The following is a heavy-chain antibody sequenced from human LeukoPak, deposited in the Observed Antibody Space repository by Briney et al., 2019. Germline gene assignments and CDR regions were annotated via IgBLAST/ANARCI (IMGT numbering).Heavy chain of an antibody. J-gene: IGHJ6*02. Sequence: EASVKVSCKASGYTFTGYYMHWVRQAPGQGLEWMGWINPNSGGTNYAQKFQGRVTMTRDTSISTAYMELSRLRSDDMASYDCARDLGGSSSWLYYYYYYGMDVWGQGTTVTVSS. CDR2: INPNSGGT. CDR1: GYTFTGYY. CDR3: ARDLGGSSSWLYYYYYYGMDV. D-gene: IGHD6-13*01. V-gene: IGHV1-2*02.